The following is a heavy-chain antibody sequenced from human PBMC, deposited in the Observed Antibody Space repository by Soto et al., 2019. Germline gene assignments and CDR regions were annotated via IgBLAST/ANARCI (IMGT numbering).Heavy chain of an antibody. CDR3: ARGRENYYYYYGMDV. J-gene: IGHJ6*02. CDR2: MNPNSGNT. CDR1: GYTFTSYD. D-gene: IGHD1-26*01. Sequence: GASVKVSCKASGYTFTSYDINWVRQATGQGLEWMGWMNPNSGNTGYAQKLQGRVTMTRNTSISTAYMELSSLRSEDTAVYYCARGRENYYYYYGMDVWGQGTTVTVSS. V-gene: IGHV1-8*01.